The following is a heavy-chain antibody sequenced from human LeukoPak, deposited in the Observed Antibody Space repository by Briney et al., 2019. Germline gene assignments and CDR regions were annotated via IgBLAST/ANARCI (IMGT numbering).Heavy chain of an antibody. J-gene: IGHJ4*02. CDR2: ISGSGGST. CDR1: GFTFSSYA. Sequence: PGGSLRLSCAASGFTFSSYAMSWVRQAPGKGLEWVSAISGSGGSTYYADSVKGRFTISRDNSKNTLYLQMNSLKTEDTAVYYCTTGKGSSWYFDYWGQGTLVTVSS. D-gene: IGHD6-6*01. CDR3: TTGKGSSWYFDY. V-gene: IGHV3-23*01.